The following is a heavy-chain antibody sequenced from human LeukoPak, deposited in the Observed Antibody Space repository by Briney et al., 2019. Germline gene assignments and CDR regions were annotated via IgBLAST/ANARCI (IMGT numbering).Heavy chain of an antibody. V-gene: IGHV3-23*01. J-gene: IGHJ3*02. CDR2: ISGSGGST. CDR1: GFTFSSYA. D-gene: IGHD3-3*01. CDR3: AKDAARLAIFGVVTGRAFDI. Sequence: GGSLRLSCAASGFTFSSYAMSWVRQAPGEGLEWVSAISGSGGSTYYADSVKGRFTISRDNSKNTLYLQMNSLRAEDTAVYYCAKDAARLAIFGVVTGRAFDIWGQGTMVTVSS.